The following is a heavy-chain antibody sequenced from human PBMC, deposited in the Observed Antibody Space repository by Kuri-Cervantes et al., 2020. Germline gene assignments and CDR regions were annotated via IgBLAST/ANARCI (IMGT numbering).Heavy chain of an antibody. CDR3: AKLQRPLFFVGMVDY. CDR2: VSSSSSYI. J-gene: IGHJ4*02. D-gene: IGHD1-26*01. V-gene: IGHV3-21*01. CDR1: GFTFSSYS. Sequence: GESLKISCAASGFTFSSYSMNWVRQAPGKGLEWVSSVSSSSSYIYYADSVKGRFTISRDNAKNSLYLQMNSLRAEDTAVYYCAKLQRPLFFVGMVDYWGQGTLVTVSS.